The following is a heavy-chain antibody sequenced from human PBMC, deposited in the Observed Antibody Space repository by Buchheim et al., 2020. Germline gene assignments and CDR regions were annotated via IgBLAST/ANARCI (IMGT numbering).Heavy chain of an antibody. J-gene: IGHJ6*02. D-gene: IGHD2-21*01. Sequence: QVQLQESGPGLVKTSATLSLTCNVSGASVSGGIYYWSWIRQPPGRGLEVLGYIYYSGSTKYNPSLEGRLTISVDRSKTQFSLKLTSVTSADTAVYYCARAFSNYVSYYSGVDVWGQGTT. V-gene: IGHV4-61*01. CDR2: IYYSGST. CDR3: ARAFSNYVSYYSGVDV. CDR1: GASVSGGIYY.